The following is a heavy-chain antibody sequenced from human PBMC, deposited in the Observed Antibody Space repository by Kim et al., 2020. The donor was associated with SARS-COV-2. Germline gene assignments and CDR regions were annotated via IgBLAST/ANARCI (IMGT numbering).Heavy chain of an antibody. Sequence: SVEVSCKASGGTFSRYSISWVRQAPGQGLEWMGRIIPTVGTVDYAQKFQGRVTITADKSPSTAYMEVNSLTSEDTAVYYCARERRGYSYGINWFDPWGQGTLVTVSS. CDR3: ARERRGYSYGINWFDP. V-gene: IGHV1-69*08. CDR1: GGTFSRYS. D-gene: IGHD5-18*01. CDR2: IIPTVGTV. J-gene: IGHJ5*02.